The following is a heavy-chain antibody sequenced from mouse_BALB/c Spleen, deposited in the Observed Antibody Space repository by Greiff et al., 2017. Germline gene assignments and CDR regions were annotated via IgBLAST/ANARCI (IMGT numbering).Heavy chain of an antibody. CDR1: GFTFSSFG. Sequence: EVQVVESGGGLVQPGGSRKLSCAASGFTFSSFGMHWVRQAPEKGLEWVAYISSGSSTIYYADTVKGRFTISRDNPKNTLFLQMTSLRSEDTAMYYCAREPPFTTVVAPGMDYWGQGTSVTVSS. D-gene: IGHD1-1*01. J-gene: IGHJ4*01. V-gene: IGHV5-17*02. CDR2: ISSGSSTI. CDR3: AREPPFTTVVAPGMDY.